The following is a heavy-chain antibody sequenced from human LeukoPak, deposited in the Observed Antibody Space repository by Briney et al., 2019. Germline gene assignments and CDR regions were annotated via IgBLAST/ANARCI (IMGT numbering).Heavy chain of an antibody. V-gene: IGHV1-18*01. CDR1: GYTFTSYG. Sequence: GASVKVSCKASGYTFTSYGISWVRQAPGQGLEWMGWISAYNGNTNYAQKLQGRVTMTTDTSTSTAYMELRSLGSDDTAVYYCAREGVTTTGDYYYYGMDVWGQGTTATVSS. D-gene: IGHD4-11*01. CDR2: ISAYNGNT. J-gene: IGHJ6*02. CDR3: AREGVTTTGDYYYYGMDV.